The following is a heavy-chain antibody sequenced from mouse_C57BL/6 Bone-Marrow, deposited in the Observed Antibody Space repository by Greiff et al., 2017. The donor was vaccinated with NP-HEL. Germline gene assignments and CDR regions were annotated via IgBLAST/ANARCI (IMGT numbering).Heavy chain of an antibody. CDR3: ARSYDPFAY. Sequence: VKLQESGAELVKPGASVKMSCKASGYTFTSYWITWVKQRPGQGLEWIGDIYPGSGSTNYNEKFKSKATLTVDTSSSTAYMQLRSLTSEDSAVYYCARSYDPFAYWGQGTLVTVSA. CDR2: IYPGSGST. CDR1: GYTFTSYW. V-gene: IGHV1-55*01. D-gene: IGHD2-3*01. J-gene: IGHJ3*01.